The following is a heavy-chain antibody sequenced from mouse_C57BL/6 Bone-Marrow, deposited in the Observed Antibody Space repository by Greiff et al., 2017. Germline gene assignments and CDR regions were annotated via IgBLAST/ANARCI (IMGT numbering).Heavy chain of an antibody. D-gene: IGHD1-1*01. Sequence: EVQLVESGGGLVKPGGSLTLSCAASGFTFSSYAMSWVRQTPEKRLEWVATISDGGSYTYYPDNVKGRFTISRDNAKNNLYLQMSHLKSEDTAMYYCAREILRYAMDYWGQGTSVTVSS. V-gene: IGHV5-4*01. CDR1: GFTFSSYA. CDR3: AREILRYAMDY. J-gene: IGHJ4*01. CDR2: ISDGGSYT.